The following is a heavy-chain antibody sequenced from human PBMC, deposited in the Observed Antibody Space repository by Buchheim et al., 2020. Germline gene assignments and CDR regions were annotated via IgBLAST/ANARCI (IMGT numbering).Heavy chain of an antibody. CDR1: GGSISSSSYY. D-gene: IGHD6-19*01. V-gene: IGHV4-39*01. J-gene: IGHJ4*02. CDR2: IYYSGST. Sequence: QLQLQESGPGLVKPSETLSLTCTVSGGSISSSSYYWGWIRQPPGKGLEWIGSIYYSGSTYYNPSLKSRVTISVDTSKNQFTLKLSSVTAADTAVYYCAHLGSGWYEGTFDYWGQGTL. CDR3: AHLGSGWYEGTFDY.